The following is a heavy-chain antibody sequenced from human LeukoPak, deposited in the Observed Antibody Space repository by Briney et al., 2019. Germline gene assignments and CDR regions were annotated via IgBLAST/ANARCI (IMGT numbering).Heavy chain of an antibody. D-gene: IGHD6-19*01. V-gene: IGHV4-59*01. Sequence: SETLSLTCTVPLGSTRSYYWRSIRQPPGKGLEWIGHIHYSGSTNHNPSLKSRVTISVDTSKNQFSLKLSSVTAADTAVYYCARTDSSGWYYFDYWGQGTLVTVSS. CDR3: ARTDSSGWYYFDY. J-gene: IGHJ4*02. CDR2: IHYSGST. CDR1: LGSTRSYY.